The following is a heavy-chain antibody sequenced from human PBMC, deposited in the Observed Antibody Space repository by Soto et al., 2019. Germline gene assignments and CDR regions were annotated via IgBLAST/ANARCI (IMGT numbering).Heavy chain of an antibody. CDR1: GYTFTSYY. V-gene: IGHV1-46*01. Sequence: ASVKVSCKASGYTFTSYYMHWVRQAPGQGLEWMGIINPSGGGTSYAQKFQGRVPMTRDTSTSTAAMALSYPRSQDTALPYWAIDCPVRFFDYVHDKSRGFDFWGPGTPVTLAS. CDR3: AIDCPVRFFDYVHDKSRGFDF. J-gene: IGHJ4*03. CDR2: INPSGGGT. D-gene: IGHD3-9*01.